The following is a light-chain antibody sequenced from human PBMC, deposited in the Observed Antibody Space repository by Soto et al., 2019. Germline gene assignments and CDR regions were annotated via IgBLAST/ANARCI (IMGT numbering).Light chain of an antibody. J-gene: IGKJ1*01. CDR1: HSVSDNQ. CDR2: DVS. CDR3: HYGSAPPWT. Sequence: FTQSRCTLSLYTGERATLSCRTSHSVSDNQLAWYQQKPGQAPRLLIYDVSSRATTIPDRFSGSGSGTDFTLTINRLEPEDFAVYYCHYGSAPPWTFGQGTKVDIK. V-gene: IGKV3-20*01.